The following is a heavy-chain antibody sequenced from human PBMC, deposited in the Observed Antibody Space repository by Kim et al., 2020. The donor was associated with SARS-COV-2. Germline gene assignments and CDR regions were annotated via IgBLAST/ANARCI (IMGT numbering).Heavy chain of an antibody. CDR1: GLKFSSYE. CDR2: ISYDGNNK. J-gene: IGHJ4*02. Sequence: GGSLRLSCVVSGLKFSSYEMHWVRQAPGKGLQWVALISYDGNNKYYADSVKGRFTISRDNSQNTLYLQMNSLRPDDTAVYLCAKDRGYEMSFYYLEYWGQGTLVTVSS. V-gene: IGHV3-30*04. CDR3: AKDRGYEMSFYYLEY. D-gene: IGHD3-10*01.